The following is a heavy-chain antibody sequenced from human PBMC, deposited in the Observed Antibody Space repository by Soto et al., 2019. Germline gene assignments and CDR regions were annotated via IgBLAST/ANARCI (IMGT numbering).Heavy chain of an antibody. CDR1: GYNFMRYG. Sequence: QVQLVQSGAEVKKPGASVKVSCKASGYNFMRYGFTWVRQAPGQGLEWMGWINVDNGETKYPQKIQGRVTMTTDTSTSKVYMELRRLTSDDTAVYYCARWISGGYSDWFDPWGHGTLVTVSS. J-gene: IGHJ5*02. CDR2: INVDNGET. V-gene: IGHV1-18*04. D-gene: IGHD1-26*01. CDR3: ARWISGGYSDWFDP.